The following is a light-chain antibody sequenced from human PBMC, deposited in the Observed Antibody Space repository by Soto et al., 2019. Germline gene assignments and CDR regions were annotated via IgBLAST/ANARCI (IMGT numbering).Light chain of an antibody. CDR1: SSDVGGYNY. V-gene: IGLV2-11*01. J-gene: IGLJ1*01. CDR2: DVS. Sequence: LTPPRSVSGSPGQSVTISCTGTSSDVGGYNYVSWYQQHPGKAPKVMIYDVSKRPSGVPDRFSGSKSGNTASLTISGLQAEDEADYYCCSYAGSPYVFGTGTKVTVL. CDR3: CSYAGSPYV.